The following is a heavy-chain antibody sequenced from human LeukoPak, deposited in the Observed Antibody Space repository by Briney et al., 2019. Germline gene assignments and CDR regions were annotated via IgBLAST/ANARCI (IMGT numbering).Heavy chain of an antibody. J-gene: IGHJ4*02. Sequence: SVKVSCKASGYTFTGYYMHWVRQAPGQGLEWMGWINPNSGGTNYAQKFQGRVTMTRDTSISTAYMELSRLRSDDTAVYYCARGSKWLLPPFDYWGQGTLVTVSS. V-gene: IGHV1-2*02. CDR3: ARGSKWLLPPFDY. CDR2: INPNSGGT. D-gene: IGHD3-22*01. CDR1: GYTFTGYY.